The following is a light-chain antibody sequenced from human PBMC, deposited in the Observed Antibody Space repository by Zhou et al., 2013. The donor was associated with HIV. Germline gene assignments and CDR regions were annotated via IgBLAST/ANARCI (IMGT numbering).Light chain of an antibody. Sequence: DIQMTQSPSSLSASVGDRVTITCRASQGIRNDLGWYQQKPGKAPKRLIYAASSLQSGVPSRFSGSGSGTDFTLTIGGLQPEDVATYYCQTYRSAPTFGQGTKVEIK. CDR1: QGIRND. V-gene: IGKV1-17*01. CDR3: QTYRSAPT. J-gene: IGKJ1*01. CDR2: AAS.